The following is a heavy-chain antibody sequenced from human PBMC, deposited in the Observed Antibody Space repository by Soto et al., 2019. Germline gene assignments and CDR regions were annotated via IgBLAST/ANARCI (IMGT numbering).Heavy chain of an antibody. Sequence: SVKVSCKASGFTFTSSAVQWVRQARGQRLEWIGWIVVGSGNTNYAQKFQERVTITRDMSTSTAYMELSSLRSEDTAVYYCAADPMVRGVIPWFDPWGQGTLVTVS. CDR3: AADPMVRGVIPWFDP. J-gene: IGHJ5*02. CDR2: IVVGSGNT. CDR1: GFTFTSSA. V-gene: IGHV1-58*01. D-gene: IGHD3-10*01.